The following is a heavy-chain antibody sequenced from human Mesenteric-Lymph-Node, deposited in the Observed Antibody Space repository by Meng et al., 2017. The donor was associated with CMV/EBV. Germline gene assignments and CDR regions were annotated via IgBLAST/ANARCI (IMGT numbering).Heavy chain of an antibody. D-gene: IGHD3-3*01. Sequence: GGSLRLSCAVSGFTFSSYWMSWVRQAPGKGLEWVATIKKDGSEKYYVDSVKGRFSISRDNAQNSLYLQMNSLRAEDTAVYYCARDLSLTNFGGDNYYGMDVWGQGTTVTVSS. J-gene: IGHJ6*02. CDR3: ARDLSLTNFGGDNYYGMDV. CDR2: IKKDGSEK. CDR1: GFTFSSYW. V-gene: IGHV3-7*01.